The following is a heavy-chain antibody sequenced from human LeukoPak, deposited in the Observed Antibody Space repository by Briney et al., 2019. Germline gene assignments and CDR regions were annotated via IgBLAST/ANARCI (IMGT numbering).Heavy chain of an antibody. J-gene: IGHJ4*02. CDR2: ISGSGGST. D-gene: IGHD3-22*01. V-gene: IGHV3-23*01. CDR1: GFTFSSYA. Sequence: RGSLRLSCAASGFTFSSYAMSWVRQAPGKGLEWVSAISGSGGSTYYADSVKGRFTISRDNSKNTLYLQMNSLRAEDTAVYYCAKVFRPSITMIVVVITGFDYWGQGTLVTVSS. CDR3: AKVFRPSITMIVVVITGFDY.